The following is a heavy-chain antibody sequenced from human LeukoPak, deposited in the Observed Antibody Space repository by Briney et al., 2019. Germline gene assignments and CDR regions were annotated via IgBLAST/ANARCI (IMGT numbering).Heavy chain of an antibody. CDR2: ISGSGGST. Sequence: GGSLRLSCAASGFNVSSNHMSWVRQAPGKGLEWVSAISGSGGSTYYADSVKGRFTISRDNSKNTLYLQMNSLRAEDTAVYYCAKDRERGYGDFHFDYWGQGTLVTVSS. D-gene: IGHD4-17*01. CDR3: AKDRERGYGDFHFDY. V-gene: IGHV3-23*01. CDR1: GFNVSSNH. J-gene: IGHJ4*02.